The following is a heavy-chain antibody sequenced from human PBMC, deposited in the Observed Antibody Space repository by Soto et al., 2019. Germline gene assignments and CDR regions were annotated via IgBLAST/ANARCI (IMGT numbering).Heavy chain of an antibody. Sequence: EVQLVESGGGLVQPGGSLRISCAASGFTFSHYRMHWIRQAPGKGLVWVSLISGDGSDTNFADSVKGRFTISRDNARNTLYLQMNSPRAEDTAVYYCTRDFQGLGYWGQGTLVTVSS. CDR2: ISGDGSDT. J-gene: IGHJ4*02. V-gene: IGHV3-74*01. CDR1: GFTFSHYR. CDR3: TRDFQGLGY.